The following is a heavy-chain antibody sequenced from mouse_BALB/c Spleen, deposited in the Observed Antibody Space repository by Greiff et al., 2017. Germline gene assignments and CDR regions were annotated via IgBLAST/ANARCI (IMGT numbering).Heavy chain of an antibody. D-gene: IGHD1-2*01. J-gene: IGHJ4*01. Sequence: EVQLQQSGGGLVKPGGSLKLSCAASGFTFSDYYMYWVRQTPEKRLEWVATISDGGSYTYYPDSVKGRFTISRDNAKNNLYLQMSSLKSEDTAMYYCARDRGTTAYYAMDYWGQGTSVTVSS. CDR3: ARDRGTTAYYAMDY. CDR2: ISDGGSYT. CDR1: GFTFSDYY. V-gene: IGHV5-4*02.